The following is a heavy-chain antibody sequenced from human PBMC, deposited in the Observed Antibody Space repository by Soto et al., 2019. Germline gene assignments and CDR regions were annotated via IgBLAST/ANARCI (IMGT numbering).Heavy chain of an antibody. CDR1: GYTFTSYG. J-gene: IGHJ5*02. CDR3: ARDDYDFWSGYYPANWFDP. V-gene: IGHV1-18*01. CDR2: ISAYNGNT. D-gene: IGHD3-3*01. Sequence: ASVKVSCKASGYTFTSYGISWVRQAPGQGLEWMGWISAYNGNTNYAQKLQGRVTMTTDTSTSTAYMELRSLRSDDTAVYYCARDDYDFWSGYYPANWFDPWGQGTLVTVSS.